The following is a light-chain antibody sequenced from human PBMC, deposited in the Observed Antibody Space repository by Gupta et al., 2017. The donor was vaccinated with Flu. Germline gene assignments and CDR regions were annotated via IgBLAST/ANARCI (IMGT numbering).Light chain of an antibody. CDR2: GPS. CDR1: QSVTTY. CDR3: RHYYRSPRT. J-gene: IGKJ1*01. Sequence: VLTQSPGTLSLSPGERATLSCRASQSVTTYLAWYQHKGGQAPRLLIHGPSSRVTGIPDRFSGSGSPTSFTLTISILAPDDFAVSYCRHYYRSPRTFGQGTKLEI. V-gene: IGKV3-20*01.